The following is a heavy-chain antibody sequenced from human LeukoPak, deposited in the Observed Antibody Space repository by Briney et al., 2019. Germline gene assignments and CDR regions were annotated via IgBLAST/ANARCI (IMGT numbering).Heavy chain of an antibody. CDR2: IYSGGST. V-gene: IGHV3-53*01. Sequence: GGSLRLSCAASGFTVSSNYMSWVRQAPGKGLEWVSVIYSGGSTYYADSVKGRFTISRDNSKNTLYLQMSSLRVEDTAMYYCAKVYYSCGGDCAGPLHYWGQGTLVTVCS. D-gene: IGHD2-21*02. CDR1: GFTVSSNY. CDR3: AKVYYSCGGDCAGPLHY. J-gene: IGHJ4*02.